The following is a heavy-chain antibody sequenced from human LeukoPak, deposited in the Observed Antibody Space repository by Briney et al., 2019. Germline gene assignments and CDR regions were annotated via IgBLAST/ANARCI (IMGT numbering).Heavy chain of an antibody. CDR1: GFTFSSYD. CDR2: ISGSGGST. Sequence: GGSLRLSCAASGFTFSSYDMTWVRQAPGKGLEWVSVISGSGGSTYYADSVKGRFTISRDNFKNTLYLQMNSLRAEDAAVYYCAKDRDSGYEALDYWGQGTLVTVSS. D-gene: IGHD5-12*01. V-gene: IGHV3-23*01. CDR3: AKDRDSGYEALDY. J-gene: IGHJ4*02.